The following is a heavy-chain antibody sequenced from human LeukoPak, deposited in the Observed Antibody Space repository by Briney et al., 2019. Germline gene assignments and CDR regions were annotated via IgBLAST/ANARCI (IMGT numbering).Heavy chain of an antibody. Sequence: SETLSLTCTVSGGSISSYYWSWIRQPPGKGLEWIGYIYYSGSTNYNPSLKSRVTISVDTSKNQFSLKLSSVTAADTAVYYRAGETYYYDSSGYREYFQHWGQGTLVTVSS. CDR2: IYYSGST. D-gene: IGHD3-22*01. V-gene: IGHV4-59*01. J-gene: IGHJ1*01. CDR3: AGETYYYDSSGYREYFQH. CDR1: GGSISSYY.